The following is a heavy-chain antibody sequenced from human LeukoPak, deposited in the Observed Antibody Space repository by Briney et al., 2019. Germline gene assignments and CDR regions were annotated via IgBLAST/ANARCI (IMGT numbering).Heavy chain of an antibody. D-gene: IGHD5-12*01. CDR2: INHSGST. CDR1: GGSFSGYY. J-gene: IGHJ4*02. Sequence: SETLSLTCAAYGGSFSGYYWSWIRQPPGKGLEWIGEINHSGSTNYNPSLKSRVTISVDTSKNQFSLKLSSVTAADTAVYYCARGLWWLRFFDYWGQGTLVTVSS. CDR3: ARGLWWLRFFDY. V-gene: IGHV4-34*01.